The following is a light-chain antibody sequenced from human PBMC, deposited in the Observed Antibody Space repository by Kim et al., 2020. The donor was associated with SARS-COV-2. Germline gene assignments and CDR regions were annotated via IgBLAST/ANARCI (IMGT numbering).Light chain of an antibody. CDR3: QVWNTRDDHWV. J-gene: IGLJ2*01. CDR1: DMGNKT. CDR2: SDS. Sequence: APGKTAGSPCGGGDMGNKTVHWYRHKPGQAPVLVIQSDSDRASGIPERISGSKSANTATLTISRVEAGDEGDYYCQVWNTRDDHWVFGGGTQLTVL. V-gene: IGLV3-21*04.